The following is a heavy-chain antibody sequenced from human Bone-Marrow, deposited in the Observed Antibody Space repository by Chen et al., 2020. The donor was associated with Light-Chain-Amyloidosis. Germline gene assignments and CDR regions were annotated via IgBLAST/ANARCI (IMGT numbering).Heavy chain of an antibody. J-gene: IGHJ5*02. Sequence: QVQLVESGGGVVQPGRSLRLSCAASGFTFSSYGMHRVRQAPGKGLEWVAVISYDGSNKYYADSVKGRFTISRDNSKNTLYLQMNSLRAEDTAVYYCAKDFSSPYDSSGYPPTANWFDPWGQGTLVTVSS. CDR1: GFTFSSYG. V-gene: IGHV3-30*18. CDR2: ISYDGSNK. D-gene: IGHD3-22*01. CDR3: AKDFSSPYDSSGYPPTANWFDP.